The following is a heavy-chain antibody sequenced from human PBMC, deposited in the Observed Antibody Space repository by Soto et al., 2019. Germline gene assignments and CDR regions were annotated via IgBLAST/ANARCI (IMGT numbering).Heavy chain of an antibody. V-gene: IGHV1-18*01. CDR3: ARVSGSGSYYKGIDY. J-gene: IGHJ4*01. D-gene: IGHD3-10*01. CDR1: GYTFTSYG. Sequence: QVQLVQSGAEVKKPGASVKVSCKASGYTFTSYGISWVRQAPGQGLEWMGWISAYNGNTNYAQKYQGRVTVTTDTSASTAYMALRSLRSDDTAVYYCARVSGSGSYYKGIDYWGQGTLVTVSS. CDR2: ISAYNGNT.